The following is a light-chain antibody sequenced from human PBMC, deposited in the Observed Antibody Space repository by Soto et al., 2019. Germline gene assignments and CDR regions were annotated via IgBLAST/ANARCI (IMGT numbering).Light chain of an antibody. CDR3: QQYNSYSGT. CDR2: KAS. CDR1: QSISSW. V-gene: IGKV1-5*03. J-gene: IGKJ2*01. Sequence: DIQMTQSPSTLSASVGDRVTITCRASQSISSWLAWYQQKPGKAPKLLIYKASSLESGVPSRFXXSGSGTEFTLTISSLQPDXFATYYCQQYNSYSGTFGQGTKLEIK.